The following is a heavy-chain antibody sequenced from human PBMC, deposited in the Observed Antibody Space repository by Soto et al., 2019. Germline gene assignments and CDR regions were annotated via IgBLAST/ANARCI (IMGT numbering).Heavy chain of an antibody. CDR2: IVVGSDNT. CDR3: AKSGLEWSNYYYYGMAV. CDR1: GFTFTSSA. J-gene: IGHJ6*02. D-gene: IGHD3-3*01. Sequence: GASVKVSCKTSGFTFTSSAIQWVRQARGQRLEWIGWIVVGSDNTNYAQKFQERVTITRDLSTNTIYMDLNSLRAEDTALYYCAKSGLEWSNYYYYGMAVWGQGTTVTVSS. V-gene: IGHV1-58*02.